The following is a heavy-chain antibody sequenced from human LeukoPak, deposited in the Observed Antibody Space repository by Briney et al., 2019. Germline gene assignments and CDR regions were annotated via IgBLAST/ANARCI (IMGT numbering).Heavy chain of an antibody. V-gene: IGHV1-69*04. CDR3: ARRRCSGGSCYSFDY. J-gene: IGHJ4*02. CDR1: GGTFSSYA. CDR2: IIPILGIA. D-gene: IGHD2-15*01. Sequence: SVKVSCKASGGTFSSYAISWGRQAPGQGLEWMGRIIPILGIANYAQKFQGRVTITADKSTSTAYMELSSLRSEDTAVYYCARRRCSGGSCYSFDYWGQGTLVTVSS.